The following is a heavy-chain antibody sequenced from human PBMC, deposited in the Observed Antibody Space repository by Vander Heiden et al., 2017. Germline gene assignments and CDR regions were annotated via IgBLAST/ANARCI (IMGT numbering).Heavy chain of an antibody. J-gene: IGHJ3*02. CDR3: ASLITMIVVADAFDI. Sequence: QVQLVESGGGLVNPGGSLRLSCAAPGFTFSDYYMSWIRQAPGKGLEWISYISSSGSTIYYADSVKGRFTISRDNAKNSLYLQMNSLRAEDTAVYYCASLITMIVVADAFDIWGQGTMVTVSS. CDR2: ISSSGSTI. V-gene: IGHV3-11*01. CDR1: GFTFSDYY. D-gene: IGHD3-22*01.